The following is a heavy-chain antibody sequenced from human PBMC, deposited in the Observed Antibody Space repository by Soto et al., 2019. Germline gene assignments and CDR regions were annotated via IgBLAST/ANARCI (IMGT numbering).Heavy chain of an antibody. Sequence: QVQLVQSGAEVKRPGASVKVSCKASGYTFTSYAMHWVRQAPGQRLEWMGWINAGNGNTKHSQKFQGRVTITRDTSASTAYMELSSLRSEDTAVYYCARVERGWAVNFWGQGTLVTVSS. D-gene: IGHD6-19*01. CDR1: GYTFTSYA. V-gene: IGHV1-3*01. CDR3: ARVERGWAVNF. J-gene: IGHJ4*02. CDR2: INAGNGNT.